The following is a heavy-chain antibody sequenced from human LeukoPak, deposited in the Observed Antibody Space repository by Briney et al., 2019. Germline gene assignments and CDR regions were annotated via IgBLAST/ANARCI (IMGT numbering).Heavy chain of an antibody. J-gene: IGHJ4*02. CDR2: ISGSGGST. CDR1: GFTFSSYG. V-gene: IGHV3-23*01. CDR3: AKDPNSGWYGGYFDY. Sequence: PGGTLRLSCAASGFTFSSYGMSWVRQAPGKGLEWVSAISGSGGSTYYADSVKGRFTISRDNSKNTLYLQMNSLRAEDTAVYYCAKDPNSGWYGGYFDYWGQGTLVTVSS. D-gene: IGHD6-19*01.